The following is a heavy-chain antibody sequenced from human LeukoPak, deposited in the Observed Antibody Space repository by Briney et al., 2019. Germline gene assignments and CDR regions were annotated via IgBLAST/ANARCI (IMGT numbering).Heavy chain of an antibody. D-gene: IGHD3-9*01. CDR1: GFTFSTYA. Sequence: GGSLRLSCAVSGFTFSTYAMHWVRQAPGKGLEWLAAVSNDGSMKYYADSVKGRLTISRDNSKNTLYLQMNSLRSDDTAVYYCARRAYDILTGYYEGRYYYMDVWGKGTTVTISS. J-gene: IGHJ6*03. CDR2: VSNDGSMK. V-gene: IGHV3-30-3*01. CDR3: ARRAYDILTGYYEGRYYYMDV.